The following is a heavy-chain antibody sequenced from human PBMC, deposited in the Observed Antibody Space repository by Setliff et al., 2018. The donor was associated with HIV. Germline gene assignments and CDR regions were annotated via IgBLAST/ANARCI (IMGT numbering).Heavy chain of an antibody. D-gene: IGHD1-26*01. CDR2: ISGYNGNT. V-gene: IGHV1-18*01. Sequence: ASVKVSCKASSYTFTRYGISWVRQAPGQGLEWMGWISGYNGNTKYAQSFQGRVAMTTETSTSTAYMEMRSLRSDDTAVYYCARVPHRVVGTTTLLYHFDYWGLGTLVTVSS. CDR3: ARVPHRVVGTTTLLYHFDY. J-gene: IGHJ4*02. CDR1: SYTFTRYG.